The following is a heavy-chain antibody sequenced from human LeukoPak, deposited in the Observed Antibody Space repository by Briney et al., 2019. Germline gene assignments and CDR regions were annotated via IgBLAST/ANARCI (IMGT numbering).Heavy chain of an antibody. CDR3: AKQDPYSSAWYP. CDR2: ISDSGGST. Sequence: GGSLRLSCAASGFTFSSNAMSWVRQAPGKGLEWVSGISDSGGSTYYADSVKGRFTISRDNSKNLLYLHMSSLRAEDTAVYYCAKQDPYSSAWYPWGQGTLVTVSS. D-gene: IGHD6-19*01. J-gene: IGHJ5*02. V-gene: IGHV3-23*01. CDR1: GFTFSSNA.